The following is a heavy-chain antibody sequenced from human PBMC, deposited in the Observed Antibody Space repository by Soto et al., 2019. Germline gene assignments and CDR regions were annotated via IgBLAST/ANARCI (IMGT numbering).Heavy chain of an antibody. CDR1: GAPVSSETHF. V-gene: IGHV4-61*01. Sequence: PSETLSVTCTVSGAPVSSETHFWTWIRQPPGKGLEWIGYMYYSGITNSNPALKSRVTLSVDRSRNQFSLSLNSVTAADTAVYYCAREDMSGTYYFDCWGPGTQVTVSS. D-gene: IGHD1-26*01. CDR2: MYYSGIT. J-gene: IGHJ4*02. CDR3: AREDMSGTYYFDC.